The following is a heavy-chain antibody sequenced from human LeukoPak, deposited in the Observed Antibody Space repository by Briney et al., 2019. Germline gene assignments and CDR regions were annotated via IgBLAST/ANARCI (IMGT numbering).Heavy chain of an antibody. J-gene: IGHJ5*02. CDR1: GGSISSGGYS. CDR2: IYHSGST. D-gene: IGHD6-13*01. Sequence: SQTLSLTCAVSGGSISSGGYSWSWIRQPPGKGLEWIGYIYHSGSTYYNPSLKSRVTISVDRSKNQFSLKLSSVTAADTAVYYCARGGAAADWFDPWGQGTLVTVPS. V-gene: IGHV4-30-2*01. CDR3: ARGGAAADWFDP.